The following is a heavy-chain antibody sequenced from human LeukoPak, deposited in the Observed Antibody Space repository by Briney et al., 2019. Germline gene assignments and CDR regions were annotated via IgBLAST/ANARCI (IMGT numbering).Heavy chain of an antibody. CDR2: IYPGDPDT. J-gene: IGHJ4*02. V-gene: IGHV5-51*01. CDR1: GYSFTSYW. D-gene: IGHD3-22*01. CDR3: AKLGYYYDSSGYTAPHYFDY. Sequence: GESLKISCKGSGYSFTSYWIGWVRQMPGKGLEWMGIIYPGDPDTRYSPSFQGQVTISADKSISTAYLQWSSLKASDTAMYYCAKLGYYYDSSGYTAPHYFDYWGQGTLVTVSS.